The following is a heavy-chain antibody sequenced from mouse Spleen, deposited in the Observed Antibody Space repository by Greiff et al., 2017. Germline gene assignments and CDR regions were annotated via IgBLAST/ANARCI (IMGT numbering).Heavy chain of an antibody. CDR2: IYIGNGYT. V-gene: IGHV1-58*01. J-gene: IGHJ1*01. Sequence: EVKVVESGAELVRPGSSVKMSCKTSGYTFTSYGINWVKQRPGQGLEWIGYIYIGNGYTEYNEKFKGKATLTSDTSSSTAYMQLSSLTSEDSAIYFCARVPYGNYGPWYFDVWGAGTTVTVSS. D-gene: IGHD2-1*01. CDR1: GYTFTSYG. CDR3: ARVPYGNYGPWYFDV.